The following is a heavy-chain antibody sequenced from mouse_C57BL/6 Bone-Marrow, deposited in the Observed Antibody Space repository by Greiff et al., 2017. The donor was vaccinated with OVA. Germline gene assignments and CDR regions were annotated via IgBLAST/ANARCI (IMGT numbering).Heavy chain of an antibody. CDR3: ATFIARVVAPAY. D-gene: IGHD1-1*01. CDR1: GFTFNDYY. Sequence: SGAELVKPGASVKLSCTASGFTFNDYYMHWVKQRPEQGLEWIGRIDPEDGETNYAAKFQGKATITADTSSNTAYLQLSSLTSEDTAVYDCATFIARVVAPAYWGQGTLVTVSA. J-gene: IGHJ3*01. V-gene: IGHV14-2*01. CDR2: IDPEDGET.